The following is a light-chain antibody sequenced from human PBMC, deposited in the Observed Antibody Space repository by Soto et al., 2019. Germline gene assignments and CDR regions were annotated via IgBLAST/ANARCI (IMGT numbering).Light chain of an antibody. CDR1: QSISNN. V-gene: IGKV1-39*01. J-gene: IGKJ1*01. CDR2: AAS. Sequence: DIQMTQSPTSLSASVGDRVTVTYRASQSISNNLSWYQQKPGKAPRLLIYAASSLQSGVPSRFSGSGSGTDFTLTISSLQPEDFATYFCLQTYSTWTFGQGTKVEIK. CDR3: LQTYSTWT.